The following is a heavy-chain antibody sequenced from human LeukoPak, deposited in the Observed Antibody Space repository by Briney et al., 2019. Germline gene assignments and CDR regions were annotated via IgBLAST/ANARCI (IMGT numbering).Heavy chain of an antibody. V-gene: IGHV3-49*04. J-gene: IGHJ6*02. CDR2: IRRRGYGGTT. D-gene: IGHD2-2*01. CDR3: TRDPPGDIVVVPAATLLYGMDV. Sequence: GGSLTLSCTVSGFTFGDYAMSWVRQAPGKGLEWVGFIRRRGYGGTTEYAASENGRFTISRNDSKSSAYLQMNSLKTADTAVYYCTRDPPGDIVVVPAATLLYGMDVWGQGTTVTVSS. CDR1: GFTFGDYA.